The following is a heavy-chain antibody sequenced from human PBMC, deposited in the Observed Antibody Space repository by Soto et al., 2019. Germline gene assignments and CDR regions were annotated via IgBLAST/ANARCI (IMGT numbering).Heavy chain of an antibody. CDR3: ARDSSGWYFFDY. CDR2: ISSSGSTI. J-gene: IGHJ4*02. D-gene: IGHD6-19*01. Sequence: PGGSLRLSCAASGFTFSSYSMTWVRQAPGKGLEWVSYISSSGSTIYYADSVKGRLTISRDNAKNSLYLQMNSLRAEDTAVYYCARDSSGWYFFDYWGQGTLVTVPQ. V-gene: IGHV3-48*01. CDR1: GFTFSSYS.